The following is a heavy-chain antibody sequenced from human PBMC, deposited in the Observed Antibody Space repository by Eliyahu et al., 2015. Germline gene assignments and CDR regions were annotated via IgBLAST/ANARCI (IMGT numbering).Heavy chain of an antibody. CDR3: ARGNYYDSSGYYYMDV. CDR1: GFTFSSYD. D-gene: IGHD3-22*01. CDR2: IGTAGDP. Sequence: EVQLVESGGGLVQPGGSLRLSCAAXGFTFSSYDMHWVRQGTGKGLEWVSSIGTAGDPDYPGSVRGRFTISRENAKNSLYLQMNSLRVGDTAVYYCARGNYYDSSGYYYMDVWGKGTTVTVSS. V-gene: IGHV3-13*05. J-gene: IGHJ6*03.